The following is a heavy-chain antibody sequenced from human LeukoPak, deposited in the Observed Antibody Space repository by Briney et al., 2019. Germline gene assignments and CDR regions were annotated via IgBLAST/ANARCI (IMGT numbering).Heavy chain of an antibody. Sequence: SVKVSCKASGGTFSSYAISWVRQAPGQGLEWMGRIIPILGIANYAQKFQGRVTITRNTSISTAYMELSSLRSEDTAVYYCARGQCGGDCLRYNWFDPWGQGTLVTVSS. D-gene: IGHD2-21*01. CDR2: IIPILGIA. V-gene: IGHV1-69*04. J-gene: IGHJ5*02. CDR3: ARGQCGGDCLRYNWFDP. CDR1: GGTFSSYA.